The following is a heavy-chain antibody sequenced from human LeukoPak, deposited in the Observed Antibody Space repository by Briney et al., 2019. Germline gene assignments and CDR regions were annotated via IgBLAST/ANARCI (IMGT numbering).Heavy chain of an antibody. CDR1: GGTFSSYA. CDR2: IIPILGIA. J-gene: IGHJ4*02. Sequence: SVKVSCKASGGTFSSYAISWVRQAPGQGLEWMGRIIPILGIANYAQKFQGRVTITADKSTSTAYMELSSLRSEDTAVYYCARDSGAASGSSLRGDYWGQGTLVTVSS. V-gene: IGHV1-69*04. D-gene: IGHD1-26*01. CDR3: ARDSGAASGSSLRGDY.